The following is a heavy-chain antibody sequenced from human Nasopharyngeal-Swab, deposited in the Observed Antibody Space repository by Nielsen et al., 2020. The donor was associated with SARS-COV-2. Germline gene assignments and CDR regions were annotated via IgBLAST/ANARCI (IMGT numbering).Heavy chain of an antibody. CDR1: GGTFSSYA. V-gene: IGHV1-69*04. D-gene: IGHD1-26*01. J-gene: IGHJ6*02. CDR3: ARAELRPNPYYYYYGMGV. Sequence: SVKVSCKASGGTFSSYAISWVRQAPGQGLEWMGRIIPILGIANYAQKFQGRVTITADKSTSTAYMELSSLRSEDTAVYYCARAELRPNPYYYYYGMGVWGQGTTVTVSS. CDR2: IIPILGIA.